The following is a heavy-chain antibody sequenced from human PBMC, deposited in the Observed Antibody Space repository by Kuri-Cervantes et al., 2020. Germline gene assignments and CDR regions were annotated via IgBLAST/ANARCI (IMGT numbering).Heavy chain of an antibody. V-gene: IGHV1-24*01. J-gene: IGHJ4*02. CDR1: GYTFTGYY. CDR3: ATDWGWSRDY. Sequence: ASVKVSCKASGYTFTGYYMHWVRQAPGKGLEWMGGFDPEDGETIYAQKFQGRVTMTEDTSTDTAYMELSSLRSEDTAVYYCATDWGWSRDYWGQGTLVTVSS. CDR2: FDPEDGET. D-gene: IGHD3-16*01.